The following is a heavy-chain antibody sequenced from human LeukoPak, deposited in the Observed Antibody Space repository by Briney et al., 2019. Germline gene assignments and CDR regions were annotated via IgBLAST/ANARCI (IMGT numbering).Heavy chain of an antibody. D-gene: IGHD2-2*01. V-gene: IGHV4-38-2*01. CDR1: GYSISSGYY. CDR2: IYHSGSS. Sequence: VKPSETLSLTCAVSGYSISSGYYWGWIRQPPGKGLEWIGSIYHSGSSYYNPSLKSRVTISVDTSKNQFSLKLSSVSAADTAVYYCAGDIVVVPAAPTNWFDPWGQGTLVTVSS. J-gene: IGHJ5*02. CDR3: AGDIVVVPAAPTNWFDP.